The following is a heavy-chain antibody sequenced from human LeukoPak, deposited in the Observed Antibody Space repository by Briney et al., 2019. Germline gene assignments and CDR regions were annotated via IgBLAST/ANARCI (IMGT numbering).Heavy chain of an antibody. Sequence: GGSLRLSCAGSGFPFSSYSMNWVRQAPGKGLEWVSSISMSNYYIYYADSVKGRFTISRDNAKNSLYLQMNSLRAEDTAVYYCARDPSPRTSYYYYYMDVWGKGTTVTVSS. CDR3: ARDPSPRTSYYYYYMDV. CDR2: ISMSNYYI. CDR1: GFPFSSYS. D-gene: IGHD2-2*01. J-gene: IGHJ6*03. V-gene: IGHV3-21*01.